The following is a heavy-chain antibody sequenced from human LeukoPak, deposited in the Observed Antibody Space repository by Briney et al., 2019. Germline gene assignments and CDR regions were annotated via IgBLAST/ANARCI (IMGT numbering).Heavy chain of an antibody. Sequence: GGSLRLSCAASGFTFSSYAMHWVRQAPGKGLEWVAVISYDGSNKYYADSVKGRFTISRDNSKNTLYLQMNSLRAEDTAVYYCARGPGKRYNWNYPIDYWGQGTLVTVSS. CDR1: GFTFSSYA. V-gene: IGHV3-30-3*01. J-gene: IGHJ4*02. CDR2: ISYDGSNK. D-gene: IGHD1-7*01. CDR3: ARGPGKRYNWNYPIDY.